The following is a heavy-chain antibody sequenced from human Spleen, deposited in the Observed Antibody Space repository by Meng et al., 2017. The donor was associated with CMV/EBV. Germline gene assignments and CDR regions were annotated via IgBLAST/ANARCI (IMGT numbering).Heavy chain of an antibody. CDR3: ARTHYGSGSSWFDP. CDR1: GDFITSSDFY. D-gene: IGHD3-10*01. V-gene: IGHV4-39*07. Sequence: GSLRLSCSVSGDFITSSDFYWGWIRQPPGKGLEWIGHIYYNGNTYYNPSLKSRVTISVDTSKIQFSLNLNSVSAADTAVYYCARTHYGSGSSWFDPWGQGTLVTVSS. CDR2: IYYNGNT. J-gene: IGHJ5*02.